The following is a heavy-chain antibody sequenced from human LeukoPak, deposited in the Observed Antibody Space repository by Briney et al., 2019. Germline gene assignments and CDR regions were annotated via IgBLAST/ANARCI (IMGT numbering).Heavy chain of an antibody. CDR2: IYYSGST. CDR3: ARDLGLPYNWFDP. CDR1: GGSISSYY. V-gene: IGHV4-59*01. Sequence: KPSETLSLTCTVSGGSISSYYWSWIRQPPGKGLEWIGYIYYSGSTNYNPSLKSRVTISVDTSKNQFSLKLSSVTAADTAVYYCARDLGLPYNWFDPWGQGTLVTVSS. J-gene: IGHJ5*02. D-gene: IGHD5/OR15-5a*01.